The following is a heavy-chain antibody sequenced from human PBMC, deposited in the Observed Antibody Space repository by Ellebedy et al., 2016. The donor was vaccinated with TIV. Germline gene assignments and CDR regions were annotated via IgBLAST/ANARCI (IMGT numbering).Heavy chain of an antibody. CDR1: GFTFSTYP. CDR3: AGRAYNWNDGSLFDY. D-gene: IGHD1-1*01. J-gene: IGHJ4*02. Sequence: GESLKISCAASGFTFSTYPMHWVRQAPGKGLEWVANIKQDGSEKYYVDSVKGRFTISRDNAKNSLYLQMNSLRAEDTAVYYCAGRAYNWNDGSLFDYWGQGTLVTVSS. V-gene: IGHV3-7*03. CDR2: IKQDGSEK.